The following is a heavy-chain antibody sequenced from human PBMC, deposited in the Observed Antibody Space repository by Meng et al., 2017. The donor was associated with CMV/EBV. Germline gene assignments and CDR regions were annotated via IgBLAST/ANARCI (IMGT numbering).Heavy chain of an antibody. CDR1: GGSISSYY. J-gene: IGHJ5*02. V-gene: IGHV4-4*07. D-gene: IGHD2-15*01. CDR2: IYTSGST. Sequence: VDLQDSGPGLVKPSATSSLTCTVAGGSISSYYLSWIRQPAGKGLEWIGRIYTSGSTNYNPSLKSRVTMSVDTSKNQFSLKLSSVTAADTAVYYCARSMVVAGDWFDPWGQGTLVTVSS. CDR3: ARSMVVAGDWFDP.